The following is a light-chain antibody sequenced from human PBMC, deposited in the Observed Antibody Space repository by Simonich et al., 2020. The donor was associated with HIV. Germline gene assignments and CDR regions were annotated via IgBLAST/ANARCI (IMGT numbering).Light chain of an antibody. CDR1: QSISDW. CDR3: QQYNGYSLT. J-gene: IGKJ4*01. Sequence: DIQMTQSPSTLSASVGDRVTITCRASQSISDWLAWYQQKPGKAAKFLIYKASTLESGVPSRFSGSGSGTEFTLTISSLQPDDFATYYCQQYNGYSLTFGGGTKVEIK. CDR2: KAS. V-gene: IGKV1-5*03.